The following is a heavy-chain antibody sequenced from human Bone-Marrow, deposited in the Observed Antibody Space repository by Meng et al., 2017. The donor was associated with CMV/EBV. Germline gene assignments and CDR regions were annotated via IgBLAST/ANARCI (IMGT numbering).Heavy chain of an antibody. CDR2: INPNSGGT. Sequence: ASVKVSCKASGYTFTGYYMHWVRQAPGQGLEWMGWINPNSGGTNYAQKFQGRVTMTRDTSISTAYMELSRLRSDDTAVYYCARDRGYCSSTSCRRYYFDYWGQRTLVTVSS. CDR3: ARDRGYCSSTSCRRYYFDY. CDR1: GYTFTGYY. V-gene: IGHV1-2*02. D-gene: IGHD2-2*01. J-gene: IGHJ4*02.